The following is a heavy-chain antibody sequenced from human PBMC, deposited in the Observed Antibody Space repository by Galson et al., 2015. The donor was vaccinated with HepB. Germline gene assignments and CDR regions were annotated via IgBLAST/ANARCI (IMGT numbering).Heavy chain of an antibody. CDR2: ISYDGSNK. CDR3: ARGITMVRGVITPNFDY. CDR1: GFTFSSYA. D-gene: IGHD3-10*01. Sequence: SLRLSCAASGFTFSSYAMHWVRQAPGKGLEWVAVISYDGSNKYYADSVKGRFTISRDNSKNTLYLQMNSLRAEDTAVYYCARGITMVRGVITPNFDYWGQGTLVTVSS. V-gene: IGHV3-30*04. J-gene: IGHJ4*02.